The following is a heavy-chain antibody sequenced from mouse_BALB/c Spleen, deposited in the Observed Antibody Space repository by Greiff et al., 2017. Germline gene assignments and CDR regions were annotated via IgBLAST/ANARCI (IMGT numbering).Heavy chain of an antibody. Sequence: EVKLVESGAELVKPGASVKLSCTASGFNIKDTYMHWVKQRPEQGLEWIGRIDPANGNTKYDPKFQGKATITADTSSNTAYLQLSSLTSEDTAVYYCARGLQAMDYWGQGTSVTVSS. J-gene: IGHJ4*01. V-gene: IGHV14-3*02. CDR3: ARGLQAMDY. CDR2: IDPANGNT. D-gene: IGHD2-2*01. CDR1: GFNIKDTY.